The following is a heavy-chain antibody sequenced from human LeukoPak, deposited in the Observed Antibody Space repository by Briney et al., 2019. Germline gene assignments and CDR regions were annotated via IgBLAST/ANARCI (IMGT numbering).Heavy chain of an antibody. CDR1: GGSISSYY. J-gene: IGHJ4*02. V-gene: IGHV4-59*12. CDR3: ARVFSYGDHNDY. Sequence: SETLSLTCTVSGGSISSYYCSWIRQPPGKGLEWIGYMYYSGSTNYNPSLKSRVTISVDMSKNQFSLKLSSVTAADTAVYYCARVFSYGDHNDYWGQGTLVTVSS. CDR2: MYYSGST. D-gene: IGHD4-17*01.